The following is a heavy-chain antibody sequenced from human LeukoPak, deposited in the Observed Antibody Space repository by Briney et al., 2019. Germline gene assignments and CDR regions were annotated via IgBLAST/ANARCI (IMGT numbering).Heavy chain of an antibody. J-gene: IGHJ4*02. CDR3: ARDHGPFDY. V-gene: IGHV3-11*04. Sequence: GGSLRLSCAASGFTVSSNYMTWIRQAPGKGLEWVSYMSSSGSTIFYADSVKGRFTISRDNAKNSLYLQMNSLRAEDTAVYYRARDHGPFDYWGQGTLVTVSS. CDR2: MSSSGSTI. D-gene: IGHD2-8*01. CDR1: GFTVSSNY.